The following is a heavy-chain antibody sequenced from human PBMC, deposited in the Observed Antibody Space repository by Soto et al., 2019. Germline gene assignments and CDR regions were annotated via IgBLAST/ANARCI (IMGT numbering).Heavy chain of an antibody. Sequence: PSETLSLTCTVSGGSISSGGYYWSWIRQHPGKGLEWIGYIYYSGSTYYNPSLKSRVTISVDTFKNQFSLKLSSVTAADTAVYYCARVSPLIAAAGTWWFDPWGQGTLVTVSS. CDR1: GGSISSGGYY. CDR2: IYYSGST. V-gene: IGHV4-31*03. D-gene: IGHD6-13*01. CDR3: ARVSPLIAAAGTWWFDP. J-gene: IGHJ5*02.